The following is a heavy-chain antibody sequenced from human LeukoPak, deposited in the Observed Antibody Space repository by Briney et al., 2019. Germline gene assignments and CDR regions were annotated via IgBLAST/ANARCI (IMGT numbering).Heavy chain of an antibody. Sequence: SETLSLTXTVSGGSISSSSYYWGWIRQPPGKGLEWIGSIYYSGSTYYNPSLKSRVTISVDTSKNQFSLKLSSVTAADTAVYYCTIRIGSSWYFDYWGQGTLVTVSS. D-gene: IGHD6-13*01. CDR3: TIRIGSSWYFDY. J-gene: IGHJ4*02. CDR2: IYYSGST. V-gene: IGHV4-39*01. CDR1: GGSISSSSYY.